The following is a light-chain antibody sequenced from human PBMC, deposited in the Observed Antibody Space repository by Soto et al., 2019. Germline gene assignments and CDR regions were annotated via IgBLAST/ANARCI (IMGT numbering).Light chain of an antibody. CDR3: CSHAGSSTYV. CDR1: SIDVGDY. Sequence: QSALTQPRSVSGSPGQSVTISCTGTSIDVGDYVSWYQQHPGKAPKVMIYGVTQRPSGVPDRFSGSKSGNTASLTVSGLQAEDEADYYCCSHAGSSTYVFGTGTKVTVL. V-gene: IGLV2-11*01. CDR2: GVT. J-gene: IGLJ1*01.